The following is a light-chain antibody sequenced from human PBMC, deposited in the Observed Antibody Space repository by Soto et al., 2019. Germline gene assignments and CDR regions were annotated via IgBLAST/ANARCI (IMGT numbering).Light chain of an antibody. CDR1: QSVSRH. CDR2: DAT. V-gene: IGKV3D-15*01. CDR3: QQYNNWPPIT. J-gene: IGKJ5*01. Sequence: EIVMTQSPAALSVSPGDTATLSCRASQSVSRHLAWYQQRPGQAPRLLVYDATTRATGVPVRFSASGSGTEFTLTIASLQSDDFAVYYCQQYNNWPPITFGQGTRLETK.